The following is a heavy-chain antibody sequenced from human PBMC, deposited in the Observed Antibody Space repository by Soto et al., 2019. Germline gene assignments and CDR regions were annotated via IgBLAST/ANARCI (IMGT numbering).Heavy chain of an antibody. CDR2: IYYSGST. CDR3: ARLLGAEPLFDY. CDR1: GGSISSSSYY. D-gene: IGHD1-26*01. V-gene: IGHV4-39*01. J-gene: IGHJ4*02. Sequence: QLQLQESGPGLVKPSETLSLTCTVSGGSISSSSYYWGWIRQPPGKGLEWIGSIYYSGSTYYNPSLKSRVTISVDTSKNQFSLKLSSVTAADTAVYYCARLLGAEPLFDYWGQGTLVTVSS.